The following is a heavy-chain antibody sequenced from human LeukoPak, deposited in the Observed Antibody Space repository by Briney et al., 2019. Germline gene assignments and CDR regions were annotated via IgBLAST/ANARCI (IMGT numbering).Heavy chain of an antibody. D-gene: IGHD4-23*01. CDR1: GGSISSYY. V-gene: IGHV4-59*01. CDR2: IYYTGST. Sequence: SETLSLTCTVSGGSISSYYWSWIRQPPGKGPEWIGYIYYTGSTNYNPSLKSRVTISVGTSKNQFSLKLSSVTAADTAVYYCARAGETTVVTAYFDYWGQGTLVTVSS. J-gene: IGHJ4*02. CDR3: ARAGETTVVTAYFDY.